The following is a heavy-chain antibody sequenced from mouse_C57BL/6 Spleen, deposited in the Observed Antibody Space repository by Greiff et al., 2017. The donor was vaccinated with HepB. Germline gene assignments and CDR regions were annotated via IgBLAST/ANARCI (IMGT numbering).Heavy chain of an antibody. D-gene: IGHD3-2*02. CDR2: IYPGDGDT. CDR1: GYAFSSYW. CDR3: ARDSSGYVGY. J-gene: IGHJ2*01. Sequence: QVTLKESGAELVKPGASVKISCKASGYAFSSYWMNWVKQRPGKGLEWIGQIYPGDGDTNYNGKFKGKATLTADKSSSTAYMQLSSLTSEDSAVYFCARDSSGYVGYWGQGTTLTVSS. V-gene: IGHV1-80*01.